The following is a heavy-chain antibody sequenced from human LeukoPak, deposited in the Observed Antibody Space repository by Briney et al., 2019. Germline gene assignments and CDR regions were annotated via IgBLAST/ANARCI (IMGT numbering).Heavy chain of an antibody. CDR1: GGSISSYY. J-gene: IGHJ4*02. V-gene: IGHV4-59*08. CDR3: ARQKNRPGSRDAGPLDY. D-gene: IGHD2-15*01. Sequence: SETLCLSCAASGGSISSYYWSWIRQPPGKGLEWIGDICYSGSTNYNPSLKSRVTISVDKSKNQFSLKLSSVTAADTAVYYCARQKNRPGSRDAGPLDYWGQDPLVTLPS. CDR2: ICYSGST.